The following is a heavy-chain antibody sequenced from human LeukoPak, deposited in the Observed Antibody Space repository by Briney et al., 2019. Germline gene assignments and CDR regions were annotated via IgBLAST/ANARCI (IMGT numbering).Heavy chain of an antibody. CDR1: GFTFRAYW. D-gene: IGHD4-17*01. V-gene: IGHV3-49*04. CDR3: SRSPYGFVYYFDY. CDR2: IRPRSYGGTT. Sequence: PGGSLRLSCVASGFTFRAYWMSWVRQAPGKGLEWVGFIRPRSYGGTTEYAASVKGRFTISRDDSKSIAYLQMNSLKTEDTALYYCSRSPYGFVYYFDYWGQGTLVTVSS. J-gene: IGHJ4*02.